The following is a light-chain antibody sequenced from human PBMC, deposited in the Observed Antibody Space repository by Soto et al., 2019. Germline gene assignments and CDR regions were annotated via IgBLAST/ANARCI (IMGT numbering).Light chain of an antibody. V-gene: IGKV1-6*01. J-gene: IGKJ1*01. CDR2: AAS. Sequence: AIQMTQSPSSLSASVGDRITITCRASQGIRNDLGWYQQKPEKAPKLLIYAASSLQSGVPSRFRGSGSGTDFTLTISSPQPEDFATYYCLQDYNYPRTFGQGTKVEIK. CDR1: QGIRND. CDR3: LQDYNYPRT.